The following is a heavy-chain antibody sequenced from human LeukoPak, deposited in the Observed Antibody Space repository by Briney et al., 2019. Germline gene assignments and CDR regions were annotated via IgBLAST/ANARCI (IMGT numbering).Heavy chain of an antibody. CDR3: ARDYKYAFDN. Sequence: PGGSLRLSCAASGFTFSDYSMNGVRQAPGKGLEWISYIGISSGNTKYADSVKGRFTISGDKAKNSLYLQMNSLRVEDTAVYYCARDYKYAFDNWGQGTLVTVSS. D-gene: IGHD5-24*01. J-gene: IGHJ4*02. CDR2: IGISSGNT. CDR1: GFTFSDYS. V-gene: IGHV3-48*01.